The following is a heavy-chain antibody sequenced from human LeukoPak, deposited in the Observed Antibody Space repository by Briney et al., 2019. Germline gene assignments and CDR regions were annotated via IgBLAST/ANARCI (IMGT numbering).Heavy chain of an antibody. CDR2: IWYDGRNT. J-gene: IGHJ3*02. CDR1: GFSLNTYA. V-gene: IGHV3-33*01. CDR3: ARVFGAWSYKGGFDI. D-gene: IGHD1-26*01. Sequence: GGSLRLSCAASGFSLNTYAMHWVRQAPGKGLEWVSLIWYDGRNTYYADSVRGRSTTSRDNSKNTLWLQMNSLRAEDTALYYCARVFGAWSYKGGFDIWGPGTMVTVSS.